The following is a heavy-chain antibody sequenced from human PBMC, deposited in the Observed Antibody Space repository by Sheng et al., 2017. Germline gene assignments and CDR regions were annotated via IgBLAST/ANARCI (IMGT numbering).Heavy chain of an antibody. CDR2: IYYSGST. D-gene: IGHD6-19*01. J-gene: IGHJ5*02. V-gene: IGHV4-39*07. Sequence: QLQLQESGPGLVKPSETLSLTCSVSGGSISSTNYYWGWIRQPPGKGLEWIGSIYYSGSTYYHPSLKSRVTISVDTSKNQFSLKVTSVNAADTAVYYCARSLGVAGLRGFDPWGPGEPLGHRLL. CDR3: ARSLGVAGLRGFDP. CDR1: GGSISSTNYY.